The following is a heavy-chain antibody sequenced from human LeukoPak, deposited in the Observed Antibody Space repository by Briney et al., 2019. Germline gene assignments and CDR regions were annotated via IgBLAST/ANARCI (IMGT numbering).Heavy chain of an antibody. CDR3: ARHLNYEDFDF. J-gene: IGHJ4*02. V-gene: IGHV4-39*01. Sequence: SETLSLTCTVSGGSISSSSYYWGWIRQPPGKGLEWIGSIYYSGSTYYNPSLKSRVTISVDTSKNQFSLKLSSVTAADTAAYYCARHLNYEDFDFWGQGTLVTVSS. D-gene: IGHD3-16*01. CDR1: GGSISSSSYY. CDR2: IYYSGST.